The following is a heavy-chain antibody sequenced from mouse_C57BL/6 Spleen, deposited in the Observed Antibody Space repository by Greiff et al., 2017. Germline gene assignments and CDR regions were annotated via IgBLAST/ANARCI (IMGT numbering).Heavy chain of an antibody. Sequence: QVQLQQSGPGLVAPSQSLSITCTVSGFSLTSYGVHWVRQPPGKGLEWLVVIWSDGSTTYNSALKSRLSISKDNSKRQVFLKMNSLQTDDTAMYYCARHVYDYDEDAMDYWGQGTSVTVSS. CDR3: ARHVYDYDEDAMDY. J-gene: IGHJ4*01. D-gene: IGHD2-4*01. CDR2: IWSDGST. CDR1: GFSLTSYG. V-gene: IGHV2-6-1*01.